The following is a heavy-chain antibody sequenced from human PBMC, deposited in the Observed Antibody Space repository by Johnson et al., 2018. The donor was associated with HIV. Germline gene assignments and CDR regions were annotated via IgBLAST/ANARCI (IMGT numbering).Heavy chain of an antibody. CDR1: GFTFSSYG. CDR2: IRYDGSNK. V-gene: IGHV3-30*02. CDR3: AKAPGWLLDAFDM. D-gene: IGHD5-24*01. J-gene: IGHJ3*02. Sequence: VQVVESGGGVVQPGGSLRLSCATSGFTFSSYGMHWVRQAPGKGLEWVAFIRYDGSNKYYADSVKGRFTISRDNSKNTLYRQMNSLRGEDTAIYYCAKAPGWLLDAFDMWGQGTMVTVSS.